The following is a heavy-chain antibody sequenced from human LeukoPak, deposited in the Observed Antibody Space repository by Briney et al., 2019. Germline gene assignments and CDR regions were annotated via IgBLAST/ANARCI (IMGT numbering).Heavy chain of an antibody. Sequence: PSETLSLTCTVSGGSISSYYWSWIRQPPGKGLEWIGYIYYSGSTNYNPSLKSRVTISVDTSKNQFSLKLSSVTAADTAVYYCARERIAVAGEYYFDYWGRGTPVTVSS. CDR1: GGSISSYY. J-gene: IGHJ4*02. D-gene: IGHD6-19*01. CDR3: ARERIAVAGEYYFDY. CDR2: IYYSGST. V-gene: IGHV4-59*01.